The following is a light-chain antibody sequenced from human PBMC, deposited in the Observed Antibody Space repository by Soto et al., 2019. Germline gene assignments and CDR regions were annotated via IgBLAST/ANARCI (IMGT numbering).Light chain of an antibody. V-gene: IGLV1-40*01. CDR1: SYNIGAWYD. CDR3: QSYDSSLSVV. J-gene: IGLJ2*01. Sequence: QSVLTQPPSVSGAPGQRVTISCTGSSYNIGAWYDVHWYQQLPGTAPKLLIYGNSNRPSGVPDRFSGSKSGTSASLAITGLQAEDEADYYCQSYDSSLSVVFGGGTKVTVL. CDR2: GNS.